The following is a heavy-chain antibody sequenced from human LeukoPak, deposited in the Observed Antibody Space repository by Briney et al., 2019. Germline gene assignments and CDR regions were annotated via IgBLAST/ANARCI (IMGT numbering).Heavy chain of an antibody. D-gene: IGHD3-10*01. V-gene: IGHV4-30-2*02. Sequence: SETLSLTCAVSGDSISSGGYSWSWIRQPPGKGLEWIGYIYHSGSTYYNPSLKSRVTISVDRSKNQFSLKLSSVTAADTAVYYCARNLMVRGVIIENDYWGQGTLVTVSS. CDR2: IYHSGST. CDR3: ARNLMVRGVIIENDY. CDR1: GDSISSGGYS. J-gene: IGHJ4*02.